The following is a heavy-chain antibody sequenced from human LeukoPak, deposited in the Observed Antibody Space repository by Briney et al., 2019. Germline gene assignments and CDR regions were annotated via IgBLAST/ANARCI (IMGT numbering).Heavy chain of an antibody. CDR3: ARVFKGSGWYGEIDY. V-gene: IGHV1-2*06. CDR2: INPNSGGT. CDR1: GYTFTGYY. Sequence: ASVKVSCKASGYTFTGYYMHWVRQAPGQGLEWMGRINPNSGGTNYAQKFQGRVTMTRDTSISTAYMELSRLRSDDTAVYCCARVFKGSGWYGEIDYWGQGTLVTVSP. D-gene: IGHD6-19*01. J-gene: IGHJ4*02.